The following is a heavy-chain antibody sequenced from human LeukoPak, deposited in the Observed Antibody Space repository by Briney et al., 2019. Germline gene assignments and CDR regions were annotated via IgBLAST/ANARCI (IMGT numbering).Heavy chain of an antibody. CDR1: GLTVSSNY. CDR2: IYSGGNT. D-gene: IGHD3-10*01. V-gene: IGHV3-66*01. Sequence: PGGSLRLSCAASGLTVSSNYMSWVRQAPGKGLEWVSVIYSGGNTKYADSVKGRFAISRDNSKNTLYLQMNSLRAEDTAVYFCARGAITMVRGWEFDYWGQGTLVTVSS. J-gene: IGHJ4*02. CDR3: ARGAITMVRGWEFDY.